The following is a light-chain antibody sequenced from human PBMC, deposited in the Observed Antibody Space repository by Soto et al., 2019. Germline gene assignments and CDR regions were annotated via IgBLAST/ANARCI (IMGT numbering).Light chain of an antibody. V-gene: IGKV3-20*01. CDR2: GAS. J-gene: IGKJ1*01. CDR3: QQYGSSRWT. CDR1: QSVSSSY. Sequence: EIVLTQSPGTLSLSPGERATLSCRASQSVSSSYLAWYQQNRGQAPRLLIYGASSRAPGIPDRFGGSGSGTDFPLPISRLEPEDFAVYYCQQYGSSRWTFGQGTKVEIK.